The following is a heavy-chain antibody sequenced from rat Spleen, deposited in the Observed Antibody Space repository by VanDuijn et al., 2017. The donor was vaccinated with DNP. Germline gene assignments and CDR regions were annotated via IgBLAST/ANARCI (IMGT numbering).Heavy chain of an antibody. J-gene: IGHJ3*01. CDR2: IFYAGTTT. CDR1: GFTFSNYY. D-gene: IGHD1-10*01. Sequence: EVQLVESGGGLVQPVRSLKVSCTASGFTFSNYYMAWVRRAPKKGLEWVATIFYAGTTTYYRGSVKGRFTISRDNANGTLYLQMDNLRSEDTATYYCTTESYNNYGGFDYWGQGTLVTVSS. V-gene: IGHV5S10*01. CDR3: TTESYNNYGGFDY.